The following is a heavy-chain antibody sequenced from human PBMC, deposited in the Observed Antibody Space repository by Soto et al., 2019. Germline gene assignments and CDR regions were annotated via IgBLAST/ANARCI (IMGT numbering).Heavy chain of an antibody. Sequence: QVQLVQSGAEVQKPGASVKVSCKASGYTFTSYDINWVRQATGQGLAWMGWMNPNSGNTAYAQKFLVRVTMTRNTSISTAYMERSSLRSEDTAVYYCARERTRGFDPWGQGTLVTVSS. CDR3: ARERTRGFDP. CDR1: GYTFTSYD. CDR2: MNPNSGNT. J-gene: IGHJ5*02. V-gene: IGHV1-8*01.